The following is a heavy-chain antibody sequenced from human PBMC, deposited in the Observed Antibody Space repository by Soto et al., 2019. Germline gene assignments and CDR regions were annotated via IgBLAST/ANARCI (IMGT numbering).Heavy chain of an antibody. CDR3: ARDTYYDFWSGPPSGMDV. CDR2: IKQDGSEK. CDR1: GFTFSSYW. Sequence: GGSLRLSCAASGFTFSSYWMSWVRQAPRKGLEWVANIKQDGSEKYYVDSVKGRFTISRDNAKNSLYLQMNSLRAEDTAVYYCARDTYYDFWSGPPSGMDVWGQGTTVTVSS. D-gene: IGHD3-3*01. J-gene: IGHJ6*02. V-gene: IGHV3-7*01.